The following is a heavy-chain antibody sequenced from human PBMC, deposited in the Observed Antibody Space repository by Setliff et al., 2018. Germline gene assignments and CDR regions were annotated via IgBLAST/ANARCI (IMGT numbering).Heavy chain of an antibody. CDR1: GYTLSNSI. CDR2: ISAYNGKT. Sequence: GASVKVSCKASGYTLSNSILSWVRQAPGQGLECVGWISAYNGKTYSAQKFQDRVTLTTHTSTNMGYLELRDLRSDDTAVYYCLRLVRYCTKIACQATSGDEVWGLGTLVTVSS. J-gene: IGHJ4*02. D-gene: IGHD2-8*01. CDR3: LRLVRYCTKIACQATSGDEV. V-gene: IGHV1-18*01.